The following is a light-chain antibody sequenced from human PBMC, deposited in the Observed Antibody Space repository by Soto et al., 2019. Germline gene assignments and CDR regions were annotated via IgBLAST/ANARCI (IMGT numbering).Light chain of an antibody. Sequence: QSALTQPASLSGSPGQSITISCTGTSSDIGAYDYVSWFQQHPGKAPKLMISEVNNRPSGVSNRFSASKSGNTASLTISGLQAEDEADYHCSSYAGSTTYVVFGGGTKLTVL. CDR1: SSDIGAYDY. CDR3: SSYAGSTTYVV. CDR2: EVN. J-gene: IGLJ2*01. V-gene: IGLV2-23*02.